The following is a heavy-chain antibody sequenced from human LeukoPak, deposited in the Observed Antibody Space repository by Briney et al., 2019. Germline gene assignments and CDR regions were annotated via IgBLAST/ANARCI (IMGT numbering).Heavy chain of an antibody. CDR1: GFTFSSYA. Sequence: GGSLRLSCAASGFTFSSYAVSWVRQTPGNGLEWVSAISGSGGSTYYADSVKGRFTISRDNSKNTLYLQMNSLRAEDTAVYYCANTLTTVVIPGAFDIWGQGTMVTVSS. CDR2: ISGSGGST. J-gene: IGHJ3*02. D-gene: IGHD4-23*01. V-gene: IGHV3-23*01. CDR3: ANTLTTVVIPGAFDI.